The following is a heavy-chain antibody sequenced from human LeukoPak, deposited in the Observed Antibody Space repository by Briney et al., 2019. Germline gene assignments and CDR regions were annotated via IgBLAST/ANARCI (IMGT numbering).Heavy chain of an antibody. V-gene: IGHV4-59*08. Sequence: SETLSLTCTVSGASISSYYWTWIRQPPGKGLEWIGYIHYSGETKCNPSLKSRVTISVDTSKNQVSLQLNSVTAADTAVYYCAGYCGGASCPDSWGQGTLVTVSS. CDR3: AGYCGGASCPDS. CDR2: IHYSGET. D-gene: IGHD2-15*01. J-gene: IGHJ4*02. CDR1: GASISSYY.